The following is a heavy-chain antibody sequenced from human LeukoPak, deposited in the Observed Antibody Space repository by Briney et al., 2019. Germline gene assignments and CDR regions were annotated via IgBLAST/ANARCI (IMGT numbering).Heavy chain of an antibody. CDR2: IYYSGST. CDR3: ASSVGATRGDAFDI. Sequence: PSETLSLTYTVSGGSISSSSYYWGWIRQPPGKGLEWIGSIYYSGSTYYNPSLKSRVTISVDTSKNQFSLKLSSVTAADTAVYYCASSVGATRGDAFDIWGQGTMVTVSS. CDR1: GGSISSSSYY. J-gene: IGHJ3*02. D-gene: IGHD1-26*01. V-gene: IGHV4-39*01.